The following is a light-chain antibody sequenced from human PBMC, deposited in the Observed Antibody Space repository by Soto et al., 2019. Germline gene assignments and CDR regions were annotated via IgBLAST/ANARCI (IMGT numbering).Light chain of an antibody. V-gene: IGKV1D-13*01. CDR1: QNIRND. CDR2: DAS. J-gene: IGKJ5*01. Sequence: IQMTQSPSSLSASVGDRVTITCRASQNIRNDLNWYQQKPGKAPKLLIYDASSLESGVPSRFSGSGSGTDFTLTISSLQPEDFATYYCQQFNNYLITFGQGTRLEIK. CDR3: QQFNNYLIT.